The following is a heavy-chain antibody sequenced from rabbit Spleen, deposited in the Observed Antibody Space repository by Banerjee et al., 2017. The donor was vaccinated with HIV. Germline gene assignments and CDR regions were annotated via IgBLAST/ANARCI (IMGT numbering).Heavy chain of an antibody. CDR3: ARDLVVVIGWNFNL. V-gene: IGHV1S7*01. J-gene: IGHJ4*01. D-gene: IGHD8-1*01. Sequence: QSLEESGGGLVKPGAALTLTCKASGIDFTKCYITWVRQAPGKGLEWIGIIYAAKGSTDYASWVNGRFTISSDNAQSTVDLQLNSLTAADTATYFCARDLVVVIGWNFNLWGPGTLVTVS. CDR2: IYAAKGST. CDR1: GIDFTKCY.